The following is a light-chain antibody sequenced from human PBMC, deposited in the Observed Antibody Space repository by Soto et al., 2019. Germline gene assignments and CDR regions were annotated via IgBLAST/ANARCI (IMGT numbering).Light chain of an antibody. CDR2: GAS. Sequence: EIVLTRSPGTLSLSLGERATLSCRASQSVSSSYLAWYQQKPGQAPRLLIYGASSRATGIPDRFSGSGSGTDFTLIISRPEPEDFAVYYCQQYGSSPITFGQGTKVEIK. CDR1: QSVSSSY. CDR3: QQYGSSPIT. V-gene: IGKV3-20*01. J-gene: IGKJ1*01.